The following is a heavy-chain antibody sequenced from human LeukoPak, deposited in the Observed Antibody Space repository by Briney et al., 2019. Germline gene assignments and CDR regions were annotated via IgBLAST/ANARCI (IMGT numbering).Heavy chain of an antibody. J-gene: IGHJ6*03. CDR3: ASDLRSSVHMDF. D-gene: IGHD5-24*01. CDR1: GYTFTSYG. V-gene: IGHV1-18*01. CDR2: ISAYNGNT. Sequence: GPSVKVSCKASGYTFTSYGISWVRQASGQGLEWMGWISAYNGNTNYAQKLQGRVTMTTDTSTSTAYMELRDLRFDDTAVYYCASDLRSSVHMDFWGKGTTVTVSS.